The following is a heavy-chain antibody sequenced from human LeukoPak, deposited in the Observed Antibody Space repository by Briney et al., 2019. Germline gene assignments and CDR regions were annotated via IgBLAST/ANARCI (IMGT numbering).Heavy chain of an antibody. CDR3: ARDFGSLDY. D-gene: IGHD1-26*01. CDR1: GGSISSSSYS. CDR2: IYHSGST. J-gene: IGHJ4*02. V-gene: IGHV4-30-2*01. Sequence: PSETLSLTCTVSGGSISSSSYSWSWIRQPPGKGLEWIGYIYHSGSTYYNPSLKSRVTISVDRSKNQFSLKLSSVTAADTAVYYCARDFGSLDYWGQGTLVTVSS.